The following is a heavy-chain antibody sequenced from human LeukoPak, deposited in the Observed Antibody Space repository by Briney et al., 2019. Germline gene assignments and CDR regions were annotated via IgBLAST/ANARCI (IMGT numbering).Heavy chain of an antibody. V-gene: IGHV4-39*01. D-gene: IGHD3-22*01. CDR3: ARHNYDSSGFLKY. J-gene: IGHJ4*02. Sequence: PSDTLSLTCTVSGGSFSSSSYDWGWIRQPPGKGLEWIGSIYYSGSTYYNPSLKSRDTISVDTSKNQFSLKLSSVTAADTAVYFCARHNYDSSGFLKYWGQGTLVTVSS. CDR2: IYYSGST. CDR1: GGSFSSSSYD.